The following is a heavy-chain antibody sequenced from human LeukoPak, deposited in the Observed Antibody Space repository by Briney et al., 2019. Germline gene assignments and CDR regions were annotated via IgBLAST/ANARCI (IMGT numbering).Heavy chain of an antibody. J-gene: IGHJ6*04. CDR2: ISYDGSNT. CDR1: GFTFSSYA. Sequence: GSLRLSCAASGFTFSSYAMHWVRQAPGKGLEWVAVISYDGSNTYYADSVKGRFTISRDNSKNTLYLQMNSLRAEDTAVYCCARAERGGYSGYDYGADLWGKGTTVTVSS. D-gene: IGHD5-12*01. V-gene: IGHV3-30*04. CDR3: ARAERGGYSGYDYGADL.